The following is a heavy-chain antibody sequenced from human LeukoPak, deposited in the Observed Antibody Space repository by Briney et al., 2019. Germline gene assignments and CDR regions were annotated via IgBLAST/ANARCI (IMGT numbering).Heavy chain of an antibody. CDR2: TRKKANSYTT. CDR1: GFTFSDHY. D-gene: IGHD2-2*01. CDR3: ARVRYCSSTSCRGALDI. Sequence: GGSLRLSCAASGFTFSDHYMDWVRQAPGKGREWVGRTRKKANSYTTEYAASVKGRFTISRDDSKNSLYLQMNSLKTEDTAVYYCARVRYCSSTSCRGALDIWGQGTMVTVSS. V-gene: IGHV3-72*01. J-gene: IGHJ3*02.